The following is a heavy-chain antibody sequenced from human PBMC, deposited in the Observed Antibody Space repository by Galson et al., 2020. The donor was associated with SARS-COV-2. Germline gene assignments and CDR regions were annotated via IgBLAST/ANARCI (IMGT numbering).Heavy chain of an antibody. J-gene: IGHJ5*02. CDR3: ARDRHCTTTTCYNWFDP. Sequence: GGSLRLSCAASGFMFSTYGMHWVRQAPGTGLEWVAFIWYDGSDHYYSDSVKGRFTISRDNSKNMLYLQMTSLRAEDTAVYYCARDRHCTTTTCYNWFDPWGQGTLVTVSS. CDR1: GFMFSTYG. D-gene: IGHD2-8*01. V-gene: IGHV3-33*01. CDR2: IWYDGSDH.